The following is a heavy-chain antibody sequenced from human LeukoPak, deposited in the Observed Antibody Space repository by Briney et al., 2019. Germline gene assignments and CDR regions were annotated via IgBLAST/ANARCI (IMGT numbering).Heavy chain of an antibody. Sequence: PSESLSLTYTVSGGTLSGDGEYWIRQPSGLALDWNAHVCSSGSTIYNPYLMSRVTNYNPSLKSRVTISVDTSKNQFSLKLRSVTAADTAVYYCARTLLTGQAQSYYYHAVDVWGKGTTVTVSS. CDR3: ARTLLTGQAQSYYYHAVDV. V-gene: IGHV4-59*01. D-gene: IGHD3-9*01. CDR2: VCSSGST. J-gene: IGHJ6*04. CDR1: GGTLSGDG.